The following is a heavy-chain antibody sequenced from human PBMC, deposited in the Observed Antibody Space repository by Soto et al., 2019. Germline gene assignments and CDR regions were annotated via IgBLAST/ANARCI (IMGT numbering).Heavy chain of an antibody. J-gene: IGHJ3*02. Sequence: GGSLRISCAASGLTFSSHSMNWVRQAPGKGLEWVSYISSSSNNIYYADSVRGRFTISRDNAKSSLYLQMNSLRAEDTAVYYCARDRTRSDFWSGYYNPGDAFDIWGKGTMVPVSS. D-gene: IGHD3-3*01. CDR1: GLTFSSHS. CDR2: ISSSSNNI. V-gene: IGHV3-48*01. CDR3: ARDRTRSDFWSGYYNPGDAFDI.